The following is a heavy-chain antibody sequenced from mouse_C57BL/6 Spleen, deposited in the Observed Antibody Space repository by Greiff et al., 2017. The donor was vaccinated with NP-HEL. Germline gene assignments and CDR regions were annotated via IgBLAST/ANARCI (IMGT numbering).Heavy chain of an antibody. J-gene: IGHJ3*01. CDR1: GYTFTDYE. CDR2: LDPETGGT. D-gene: IGHD2-3*01. V-gene: IGHV1-15*01. Sequence: QVHVKQSGAELVRPGASVTLSCKASGYTFTDYEMHWVKQTPVHGLEWIGALDPETGGTAYNQKFKGKAILTADKSSSTAYMELRSLTSEDSAVYYCTPRADDGYFWFAYWGQGTLVTVSA. CDR3: TPRADDGYFWFAY.